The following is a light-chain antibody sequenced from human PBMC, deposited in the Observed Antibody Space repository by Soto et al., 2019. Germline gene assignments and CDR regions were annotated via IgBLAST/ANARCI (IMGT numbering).Light chain of an antibody. Sequence: DIQMTQSPSFVSASVGDRVTITCRASQGISSWLAWYQHKPWRAPKLLIHAASSLKSGVPSRFSGSGSGTDFTLTISSLQTEDFATYYCQQPNSFPLTFGGGNKVEI. CDR1: QGISSW. CDR3: QQPNSFPLT. V-gene: IGKV1-12*01. CDR2: AAS. J-gene: IGKJ4*01.